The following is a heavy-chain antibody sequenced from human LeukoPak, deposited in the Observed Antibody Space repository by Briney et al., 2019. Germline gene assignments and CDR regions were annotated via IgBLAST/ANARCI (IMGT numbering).Heavy chain of an antibody. D-gene: IGHD5-24*01. J-gene: IGHJ4*02. CDR3: ASSPNQDGDSSYFDY. CDR2: IIPILGIA. Sequence: GAPVKVSCKASGGTFSSYTISWVRQAPGQGLEWMGRIIPILGIANYAQKFQGRVTITADKSTSTAYMELSSLRSKDTAVYYCASSPNQDGDSSYFDYWGQGTLVTVSS. V-gene: IGHV1-69*02. CDR1: GGTFSSYT.